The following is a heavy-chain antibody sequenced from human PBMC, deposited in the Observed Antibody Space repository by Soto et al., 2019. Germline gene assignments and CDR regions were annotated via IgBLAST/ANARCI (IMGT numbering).Heavy chain of an antibody. CDR1: GYSVTSSDYY. Sequence: LSLTCSVSGYSVTSSDYYWAWIRQPPGKGLEWIGSMFYSGLTYYNPSLKSRVTLSVDTSKNQFSVGLNSVTAADTAVYYCAPLSVSLSGPYGIHVWGQGTTVTVSS. CDR2: MFYSGLT. V-gene: IGHV4-39*01. D-gene: IGHD2-15*01. CDR3: APLSVSLSGPYGIHV. J-gene: IGHJ6*02.